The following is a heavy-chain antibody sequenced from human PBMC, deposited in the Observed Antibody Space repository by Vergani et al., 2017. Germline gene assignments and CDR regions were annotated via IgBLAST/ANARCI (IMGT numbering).Heavy chain of an antibody. CDR3: ARDLSYSTAWPFFDS. Sequence: QVQLVESGGGVVQPGGSMRLSCSASGLTLSSYGVHWVRQAPGRGLESVTFTRPHEDGAFYSASVRGRFTVSRDNSKNTLYLEMNRLNVDDTAMYFCARDLSYSTAWPFFDSRGQGTLVTVSS. CDR1: GLTLSSYG. D-gene: IGHD4-11*01. J-gene: IGHJ4*02. CDR2: TRPHEDGA. V-gene: IGHV3-30*02.